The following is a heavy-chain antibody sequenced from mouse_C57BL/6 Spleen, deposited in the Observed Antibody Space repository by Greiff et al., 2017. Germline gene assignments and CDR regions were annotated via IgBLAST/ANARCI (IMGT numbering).Heavy chain of an antibody. Sequence: EVQGVESGEGLVKPGGSLKLSCAASGFTFSSYAMSWVRQTPEKRLEWVAYISSGGDYIYYADTVKGRFTISRDNARNTLYLQMSSLKSEDTAMYYCTRDRGYDYGGYFDVWGTGTTVTVSS. J-gene: IGHJ1*03. CDR3: TRDRGYDYGGYFDV. D-gene: IGHD2-4*01. CDR2: ISSGGDYI. CDR1: GFTFSSYA. V-gene: IGHV5-9-1*02.